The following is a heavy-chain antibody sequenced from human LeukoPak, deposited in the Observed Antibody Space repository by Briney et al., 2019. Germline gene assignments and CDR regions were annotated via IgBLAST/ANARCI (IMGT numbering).Heavy chain of an antibody. CDR1: GGSISINS. CDR3: GGRGF. D-gene: IGHD3-10*01. J-gene: IGHJ4*02. V-gene: IGHV4-4*09. CDR2: IYASGTT. Sequence: SETLSLTCTVSGGSISINSWSWIRQPPGKGLEWIWCIYASGTTNYNPSLKGRLPISVDTSNSQFSLTVRSVTAADTAVYYCGGRGFWGQGTLVTVSS.